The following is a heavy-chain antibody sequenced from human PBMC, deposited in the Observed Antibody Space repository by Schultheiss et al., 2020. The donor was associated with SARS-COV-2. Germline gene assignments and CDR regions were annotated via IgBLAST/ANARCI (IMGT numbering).Heavy chain of an antibody. Sequence: SCAASGFTFSSYAMHWVRQAPGKGLEWVAVISYDGSNKYYADSVKGRFTISRDNSKNTLYLQMNSLRAEDTAVYYCARNEEMATIGLFAFDIWGQGTMVTVSS. CDR3: ARNEEMATIGLFAFDI. V-gene: IGHV3-30*01. CDR2: ISYDGSNK. D-gene: IGHD5-24*01. J-gene: IGHJ3*02. CDR1: GFTFSSYA.